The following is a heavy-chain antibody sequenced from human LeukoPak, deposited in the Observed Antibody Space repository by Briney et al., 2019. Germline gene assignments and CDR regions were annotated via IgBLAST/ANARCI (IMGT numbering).Heavy chain of an antibody. V-gene: IGHV4-61*02. J-gene: IGHJ5*01. Sequence: TSQTLSLTCTVSGGSISSGSYYWSWIRQPAGKGLEWIGRIYTSGSTNYNPSPKSRVTISVDTSKNQFSLKLSSVTAADTAVYYCAREQLVHWFDPWGQGTLVTVSS. CDR3: AREQLVHWFDP. CDR1: GGSISSGSYY. D-gene: IGHD6-13*01. CDR2: IYTSGST.